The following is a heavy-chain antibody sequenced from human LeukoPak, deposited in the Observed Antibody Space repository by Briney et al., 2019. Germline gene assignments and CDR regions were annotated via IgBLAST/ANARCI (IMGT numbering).Heavy chain of an antibody. J-gene: IGHJ6*03. V-gene: IGHV4-4*07. D-gene: IGHD3-3*01. Sequence: SETLSLTCTVSGGSISSYYWSWIRQPAGKGLEWIGRIHNGGSTNYNPSLKSRVTMSVDTSKNQFSLKRSSVTAADTAVYYCARVTGNYDFWSGYSHYYYYMDVWGKGTTVTVSS. CDR2: IHNGGST. CDR3: ARVTGNYDFWSGYSHYYYYMDV. CDR1: GGSISSYY.